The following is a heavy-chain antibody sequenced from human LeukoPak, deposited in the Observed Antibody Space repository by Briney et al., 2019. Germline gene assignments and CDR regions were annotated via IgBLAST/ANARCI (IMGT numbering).Heavy chain of an antibody. Sequence: GRTLRLSCAASRLTYDDHGMSWVRQAPAKGREWVSGHNWNGGNTGYADSVKGRFTISRDNAKNSLYLQINSLRAEDTALYYCAKKMNRPVAAAWFGYWGQGTLVSVSS. V-gene: IGHV3-20*04. CDR1: RLTYDDHG. CDR3: AKKMNRPVAAAWFGY. J-gene: IGHJ4*02. CDR2: HNWNGGNT. D-gene: IGHD6-13*01.